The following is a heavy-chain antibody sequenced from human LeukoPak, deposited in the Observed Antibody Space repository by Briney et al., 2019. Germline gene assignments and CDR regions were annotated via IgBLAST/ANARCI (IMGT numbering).Heavy chain of an antibody. CDR2: IIPIFGTA. CDR3: ARDSSSSRKFDY. J-gene: IGHJ4*02. Sequence: ASVKVSCKASGGTFSSYAISWVRQAPGQGLEWMGGIIPIFGTANYAQKFQGRVTITADKSTSTAYMELSSLRSEDTAVYYCARDSSSSRKFDYWGQGTLVTVSS. V-gene: IGHV1-69*06. D-gene: IGHD6-6*01. CDR1: GGTFSSYA.